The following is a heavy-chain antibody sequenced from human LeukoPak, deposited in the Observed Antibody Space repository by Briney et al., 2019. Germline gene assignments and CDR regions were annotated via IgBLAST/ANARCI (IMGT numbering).Heavy chain of an antibody. J-gene: IGHJ4*02. Sequence: ASVKVSCKASGYTFTSYYIHWVRQAPGQGLEWMGWINPNSGDTNYAQKFQGRVTMTRDTSISTAHMELSRLRSDDTAVYYCARGGGTDYTKGEWNWGQGTLVTVSS. D-gene: IGHD4-11*01. CDR3: ARGGGTDYTKGEWN. V-gene: IGHV1-2*02. CDR1: GYTFTSYY. CDR2: INPNSGDT.